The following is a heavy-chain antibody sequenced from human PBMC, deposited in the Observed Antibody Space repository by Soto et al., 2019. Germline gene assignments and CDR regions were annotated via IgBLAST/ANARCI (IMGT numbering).Heavy chain of an antibody. V-gene: IGHV4-4*02. Sequence: QVQLQESGPGLVKPSGTLSLTCAVSGDSISSSNWWSWVRQPPGKGLEWIGEIYHSGSTYYNPSLESRVAISVDKSKNEFSLKLSSVTAADTAVYFCARRITLASYYFDYWGQGTLVTVSS. D-gene: IGHD3-10*01. CDR1: GDSISSSNW. CDR2: IYHSGST. CDR3: ARRITLASYYFDY. J-gene: IGHJ4*02.